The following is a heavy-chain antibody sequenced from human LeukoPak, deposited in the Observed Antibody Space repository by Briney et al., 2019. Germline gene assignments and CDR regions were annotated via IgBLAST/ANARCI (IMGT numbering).Heavy chain of an antibody. J-gene: IGHJ4*02. CDR2: ISSSSSYI. D-gene: IGHD5-18*01. Sequence: GGSLRLSCAASGFNFSDYSMNWVRQAPGKGLEWVSSISSSSSYIYYADPVKGRFTISRDNAKNSLYLQMNSLRAEDTAVYYCARDVLLRGYSYGWDYFDYWGQGTLVTVSS. CDR3: ARDVLLRGYSYGWDYFDY. CDR1: GFNFSDYS. V-gene: IGHV3-21*01.